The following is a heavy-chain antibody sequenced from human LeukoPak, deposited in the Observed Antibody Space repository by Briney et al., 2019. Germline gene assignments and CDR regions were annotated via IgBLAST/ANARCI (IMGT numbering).Heavy chain of an antibody. Sequence: SQTLSLTCAISGDSVSSNSAAWNWIRQSPSRGLEWLGRTYYRSKWYNDYAVSVKSRITINPDTSKNQFSLQLNSVTPEDTAVYYCARSSVEPTQYSSSSGYAFDIWGQGTMVTVSS. D-gene: IGHD6-6*01. J-gene: IGHJ3*02. CDR3: ARSSVEPTQYSSSSGYAFDI. V-gene: IGHV6-1*01. CDR2: TYYRSKWYN. CDR1: GDSVSSNSAA.